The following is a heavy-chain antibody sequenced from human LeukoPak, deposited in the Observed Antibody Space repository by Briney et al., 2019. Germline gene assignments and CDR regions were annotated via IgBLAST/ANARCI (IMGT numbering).Heavy chain of an antibody. CDR1: GGSISSYY. D-gene: IGHD3-9*01. Sequence: SETLSLTCTVSGGSISSYYWSWIRQPPGKGLEWIGYIYYSGSTNYNPSLKSRVTISVDTSKNQFSLKLSSVTAADTAVYYCARSYYDILTGYPWVAFNIWGQGTMVTVSS. CDR2: IYYSGST. J-gene: IGHJ3*02. CDR3: ARSYYDILTGYPWVAFNI. V-gene: IGHV4-59*08.